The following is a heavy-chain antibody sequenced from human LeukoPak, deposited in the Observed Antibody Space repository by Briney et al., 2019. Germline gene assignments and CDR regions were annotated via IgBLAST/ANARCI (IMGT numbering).Heavy chain of an antibody. CDR2: IYYSVNT. V-gene: IGHV4-59*08. J-gene: IGHJ6*03. Sequence: SETLSLTCTVSGGSISGHYWSWIRQPPGKGLEWIGYIYYSVNTNYNPSLKSRVTIVGDTSKNQFSLKLSSVTAADTAVYYCARHQRDYGDYVPRYMDVWGKGTTLTVSS. D-gene: IGHD4-17*01. CDR3: ARHQRDYGDYVPRYMDV. CDR1: GGSISGHY.